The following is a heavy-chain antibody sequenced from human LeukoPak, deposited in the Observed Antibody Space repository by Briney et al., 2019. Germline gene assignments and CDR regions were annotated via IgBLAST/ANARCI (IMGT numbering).Heavy chain of an antibody. CDR2: IKSKTDGGTT. CDR1: GFTFSNAW. CDR3: TTDPRLYYDPWAFDI. D-gene: IGHD3-22*01. J-gene: IGHJ3*02. V-gene: IGHV3-15*01. Sequence: GGSLRLSCAASGFTFSNAWMSWVRQAPGKGLEWVGRIKSKTDGGTTDYAAPVKGRFTISRDDSKNTLYLQMNSLKTEDTAVYYCTTDPRLYYDPWAFDIWGQGTMVTVSS.